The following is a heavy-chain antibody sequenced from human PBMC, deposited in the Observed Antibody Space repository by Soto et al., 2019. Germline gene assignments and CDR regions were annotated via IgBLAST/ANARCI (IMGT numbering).Heavy chain of an antibody. CDR3: ARDGIAVAEGWFDP. J-gene: IGHJ5*02. Sequence: ASVKVSCKASGYTFTSNGISWVRQAPGQGLEWMGWISAYNGNTNYAQKLQGRVTMTTDTSTSTAYMELRSLRSDDTAVYYCARDGIAVAEGWFDPWGQGTLVTVSS. CDR2: ISAYNGNT. CDR1: GYTFTSNG. D-gene: IGHD6-19*01. V-gene: IGHV1-18*01.